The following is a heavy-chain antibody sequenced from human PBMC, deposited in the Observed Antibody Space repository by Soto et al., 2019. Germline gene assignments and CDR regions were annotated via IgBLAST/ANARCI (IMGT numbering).Heavy chain of an antibody. D-gene: IGHD3-3*01. CDR2: ISYDGSNK. CDR1: GFTFSSYG. V-gene: IGHV3-30*18. CDR3: AKRLISQYDFWSGSNWFDP. J-gene: IGHJ5*02. Sequence: LRLSCAASGFTFSSYGMHWVRQAPGKGLEWVAVISYDGSNKYYADSVKGRFTISRDNSKNTLYLQMNSLRAEDTAVYYCAKRLISQYDFWSGSNWFDPWGQGTLVTVAS.